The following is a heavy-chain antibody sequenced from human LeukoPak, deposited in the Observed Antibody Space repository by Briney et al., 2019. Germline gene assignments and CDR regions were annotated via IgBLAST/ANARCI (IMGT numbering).Heavy chain of an antibody. CDR2: VGGSGGDT. Sequence: GRSLRLSCAASGFTFSSYGMHWVRQAPGKGLEWVSAVGGSGGDTYYADSVKGRFTISRDNSKNTVYLQMNSLRAEDTAIYYCAKDIGGSGAYWGQGTLVTVSS. J-gene: IGHJ4*02. CDR1: GFTFSSYG. D-gene: IGHD3-16*01. CDR3: AKDIGGSGAY. V-gene: IGHV3-23*01.